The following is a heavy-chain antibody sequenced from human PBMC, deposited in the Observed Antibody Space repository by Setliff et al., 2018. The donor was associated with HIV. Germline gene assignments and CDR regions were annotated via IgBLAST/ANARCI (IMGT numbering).Heavy chain of an antibody. CDR2: IYDSGHT. V-gene: IGHV4-38-2*01. D-gene: IGHD5-12*01. CDR1: GYSISSGYY. CDR3: ARARGLQDSGYDYVLYYFDY. J-gene: IGHJ4*02. Sequence: SLTCAVSGYSISSGYYWGWIRQPPGKGLEWIGNIYDSGHTFYNPSLKSRVTISVDTSKNQFSLKLTSVTAADTAVYYCARARGLQDSGYDYVLYYFDYWGQGTLVTVS.